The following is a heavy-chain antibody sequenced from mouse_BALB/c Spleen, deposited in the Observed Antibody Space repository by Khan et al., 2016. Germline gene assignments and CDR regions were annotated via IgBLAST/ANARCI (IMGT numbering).Heavy chain of an antibody. V-gene: IGHV14-4*02. D-gene: IGHD1-1*01. J-gene: IGHJ1*01. Sequence: VQLQQSGAELVRSGASVKLSCTASGFNIKDYYMHWVKQRPEQGLEWIGWIDPENGDTEYVPKFQGKATMTADTSSNTAYLQLSSLTSEDTVVYYCKVITVVAHFDVWGAGTTVTVSS. CDR2: IDPENGDT. CDR1: GFNIKDYY. CDR3: KVITVVAHFDV.